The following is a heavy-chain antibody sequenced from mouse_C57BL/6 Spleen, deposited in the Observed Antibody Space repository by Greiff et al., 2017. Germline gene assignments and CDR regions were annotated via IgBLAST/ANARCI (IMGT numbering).Heavy chain of an antibody. CDR2: ISPRSGNT. Sequence: VQLQQSGAELARPGASVKLSCKASGYTFTSYGISWVKQRTGQGLEWIGEISPRSGNTSYNEKFKGKATLTADKSSSTAYMELRSLTSEDSAVYFCARRGGYYGDYYAMDYWGQGTSVTVSS. V-gene: IGHV1-81*01. J-gene: IGHJ4*01. CDR3: ARRGGYYGDYYAMDY. CDR1: GYTFTSYG. D-gene: IGHD1-1*01.